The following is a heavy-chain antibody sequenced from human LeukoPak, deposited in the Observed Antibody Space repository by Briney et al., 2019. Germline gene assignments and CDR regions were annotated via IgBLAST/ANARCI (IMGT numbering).Heavy chain of an antibody. Sequence: SETLSLTCTVSGGSISSYRWSWIRQPPGKGLEWIGYIYYSGSTNYNPSLKSRVTISVDTSKNQFSLKLSSVTAADTAVYYCARGLVLRYFDWPTGFDYWGQGTLVTVSS. CDR3: ARGLVLRYFDWPTGFDY. V-gene: IGHV4-59*01. CDR1: GGSISSYR. D-gene: IGHD3-9*01. J-gene: IGHJ4*02. CDR2: IYYSGST.